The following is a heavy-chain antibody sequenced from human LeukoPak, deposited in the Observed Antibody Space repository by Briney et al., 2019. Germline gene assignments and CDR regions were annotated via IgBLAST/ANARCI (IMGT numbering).Heavy chain of an antibody. V-gene: IGHV4-4*09. CDR2: IYPSGST. CDR1: GGSITSYY. D-gene: IGHD6-13*01. Sequence: SETLSLTCTVSGGSITSYYWSWIRQPPGKGLECIGYIYPSGSTNYNPSLKSRVTISVDTSKNQFSLQLSSVTAADTAVYYCARQGGYSSPFSVWGKGTTVAVPS. J-gene: IGHJ6*04. CDR3: ARQGGYSSPFSV.